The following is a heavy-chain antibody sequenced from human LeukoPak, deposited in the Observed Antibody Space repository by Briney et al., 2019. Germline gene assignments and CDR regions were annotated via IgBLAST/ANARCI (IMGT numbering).Heavy chain of an antibody. V-gene: IGHV3-73*01. CDR1: GSTFSGSA. J-gene: IGHJ4*02. D-gene: IGHD3-10*01. Sequence: GGSLRLSCAASGSTFSGSAMHWVRQASGKGLEWVGRIRSKANSYATAYAASVKGRFTISRDDSKNTAYLQMNSLKTEDTAVYYCTRPLRGSGSGDRDYWGQGTLVTVSS. CDR2: IRSKANSYAT. CDR3: TRPLRGSGSGDRDY.